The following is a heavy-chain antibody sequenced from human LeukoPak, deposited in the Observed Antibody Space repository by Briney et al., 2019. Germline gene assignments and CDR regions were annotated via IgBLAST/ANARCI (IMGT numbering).Heavy chain of an antibody. J-gene: IGHJ3*01. V-gene: IGHV3-21*03. CDR2: ITRSSSSI. Sequence: PGGSLRLSCAASGFSFSTYSTSWVRQAPGKGLEWVSAITRSSSSIYYADSVKGRFTISRDNAKKSVYLQMNSLRAEDTAVYYCVSELYFSDSSGLWGPGTMVTVSS. CDR1: GFSFSTYS. D-gene: IGHD3-22*01. CDR3: VSELYFSDSSGL.